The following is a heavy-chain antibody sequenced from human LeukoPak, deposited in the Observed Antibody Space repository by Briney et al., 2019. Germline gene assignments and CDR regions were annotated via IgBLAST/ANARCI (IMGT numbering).Heavy chain of an antibody. V-gene: IGHV5-51*01. J-gene: IGHJ5*02. CDR1: GDRFTSYW. Sequence: LGESLKISCKGYGDRFTSYWVAWVRQMPGKGLEWMGIIFPGDSDTRYSPSIQGQVTTSVDRSISTAYLQWSSLKASDTAIYYCARRPLHSQNWLAPWGQGTLVTVSS. CDR2: IFPGDSDT. CDR3: ARRPLHSQNWLAP.